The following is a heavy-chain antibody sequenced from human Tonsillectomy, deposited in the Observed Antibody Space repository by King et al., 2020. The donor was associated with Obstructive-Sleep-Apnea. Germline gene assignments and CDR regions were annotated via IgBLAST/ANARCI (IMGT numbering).Heavy chain of an antibody. J-gene: IGHJ3*02. D-gene: IGHD6-13*01. CDR2: IYYSGRT. Sequence: HVQLQESGPGLVKPSQTLSLTCTVSGGTISRGGYYWSWIRQHPGKGLEWIGYIYYSGRTYYNPSLKSRVTISVDTSKNQLSLKLSSVTAADTAVYYCARDQCIAAAGMAFVIWGPGTMVTVSS. CDR3: ARDQCIAAAGMAFVI. V-gene: IGHV4-31*03. CDR1: GGTISRGGYY.